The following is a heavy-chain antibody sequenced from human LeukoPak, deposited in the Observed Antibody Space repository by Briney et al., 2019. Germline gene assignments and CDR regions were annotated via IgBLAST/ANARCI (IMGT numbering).Heavy chain of an antibody. Sequence: ASVKVSCKASGYTFTGYYMHWVRQAPGQGLEWMGWINPNSGGTNYAQKLQGRVTMTTDTSTSTAYMELRSLRSDDTAVYYCARDQMRVATTIDYWGQGTLVTVSS. CDR1: GYTFTGYY. CDR3: ARDQMRVATTIDY. CDR2: INPNSGGT. J-gene: IGHJ4*02. D-gene: IGHD5-12*01. V-gene: IGHV1-2*02.